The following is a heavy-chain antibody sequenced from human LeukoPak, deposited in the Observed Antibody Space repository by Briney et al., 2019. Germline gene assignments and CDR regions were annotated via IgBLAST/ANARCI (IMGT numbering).Heavy chain of an antibody. CDR3: ARDRGGGWFPADY. Sequence: SETLSLTCTVTGGSISSGDYYWSWIRQSPGKGLEWIGYIYYSGSTYYNPSLKSRVTISVDTSKNQFSLKLSSVTAADTAVCYCARDRGGGWFPADYWGQGTLVTVSS. D-gene: IGHD6-19*01. V-gene: IGHV4-30-4*02. CDR1: GGSISSGDYY. J-gene: IGHJ4*02. CDR2: IYYSGST.